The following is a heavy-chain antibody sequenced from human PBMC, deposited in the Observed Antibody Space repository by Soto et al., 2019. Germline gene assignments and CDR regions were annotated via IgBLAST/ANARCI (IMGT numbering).Heavy chain of an antibody. CDR1: GFTFSSYG. J-gene: IGHJ6*02. D-gene: IGHD2-2*02. CDR3: ARDDITRAAAIVHGMDV. V-gene: IGHV3-33*01. CDR2: IWYDGSNK. Sequence: GGSLRLSCAASGFTFSSYGMHWVRQAPGKGLEWVAVIWYDGSNKYYADSVKGRFTISRDNSKNTLYLQMNSLRAEDTAVYYCARDDITRAAAIVHGMDVRGQGTTVTVSS.